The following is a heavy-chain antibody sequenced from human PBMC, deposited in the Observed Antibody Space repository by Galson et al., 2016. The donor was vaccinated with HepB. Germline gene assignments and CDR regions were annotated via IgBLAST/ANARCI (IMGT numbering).Heavy chain of an antibody. V-gene: IGHV3-30*18. CDR1: GFTFSNYG. CDR3: AKDPCGTIFGVIMSYYYYYMDV. Sequence: SLRLSCAASGFTFSNYGMHWVRQAPGKGLEWVAVISYDGSNKYYADSVKGRFTISRDNSKNTLYLQMNSLRAEDTAVYYCAKDPCGTIFGVIMSYYYYYMDVWGKGATVTVSS. J-gene: IGHJ6*03. D-gene: IGHD3-3*01. CDR2: ISYDGSNK.